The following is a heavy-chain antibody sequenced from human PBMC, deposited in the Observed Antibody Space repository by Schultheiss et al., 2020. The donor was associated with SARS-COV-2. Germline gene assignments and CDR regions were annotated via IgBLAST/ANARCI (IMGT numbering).Heavy chain of an antibody. D-gene: IGHD6-6*01. J-gene: IGHJ6*02. CDR3: ARGRVAAHQRYYYYGMDV. Sequence: SETLSLTCTVSGGSISSGGYYWSWIRQHPGKGLEWIGYIYYSGSTNYNPSLKSRVTISVDTSKNQFSLKLSSVTAADTAVYYCARGRVAAHQRYYYYGMDVWGQGTTVTVSS. CDR1: GGSISSGGYY. CDR2: IYYSGST. V-gene: IGHV4-31*03.